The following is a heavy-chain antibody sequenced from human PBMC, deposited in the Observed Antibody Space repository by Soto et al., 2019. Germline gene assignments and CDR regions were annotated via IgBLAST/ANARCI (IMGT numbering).Heavy chain of an antibody. J-gene: IGHJ4*02. Sequence: QVQLQQWGAGLLKPSETLSLTCAVYGGSVGGYYWSWVRQPPGKGLEWIGEINHSGSITYAPSLKSRVTMSVGTAKTQFSLRLNSVTAADTAGYYGARGEVTTGVFWGQGTKVTVSS. CDR2: INHSGSI. CDR3: ARGEVTTGVF. CDR1: GGSVGGYY. V-gene: IGHV4-34*02. D-gene: IGHD4-17*01.